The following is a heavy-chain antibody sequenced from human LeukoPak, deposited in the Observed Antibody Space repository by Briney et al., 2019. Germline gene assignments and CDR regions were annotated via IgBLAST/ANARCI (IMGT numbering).Heavy chain of an antibody. D-gene: IGHD3-16*01. CDR3: ARRPNYYEANGYRKFYYYGMDV. CDR1: GGSMSIYY. J-gene: IGHJ6*02. CDR2: IYDDGST. Sequence: SETLSLTCTVPGGSMSIYYWNWIRQPPGKGLEWIGNIYDDGSTNYNPSFESRVTISIDTSKRQVSLKLSSVTAADTAFYFCARRPNYYEANGYRKFYYYGMDVWDQGTTVIVSS. V-gene: IGHV4-59*08.